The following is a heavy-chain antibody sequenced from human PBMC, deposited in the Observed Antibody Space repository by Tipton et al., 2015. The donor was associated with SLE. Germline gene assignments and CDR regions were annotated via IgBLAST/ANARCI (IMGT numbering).Heavy chain of an antibody. J-gene: IGHJ3*02. V-gene: IGHV4-39*01. Sequence: TLSLTCTVSGGSISSSSYYWGWIRQPPGKGLEWIGSIYYSGSTYYNPSLKSRVTISVDTSKNQFSLKLSSVTAADTAVYYCARQERITMIVVVTPDAFDIWGQGTMVTVSP. CDR2: IYYSGST. CDR3: ARQERITMIVVVTPDAFDI. D-gene: IGHD3-22*01. CDR1: GGSISSSSYY.